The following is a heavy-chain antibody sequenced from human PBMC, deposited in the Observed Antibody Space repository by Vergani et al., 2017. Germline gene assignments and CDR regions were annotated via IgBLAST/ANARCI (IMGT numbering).Heavy chain of an antibody. J-gene: IGHJ5*02. CDR3: AHRLVNXYSSGWYSEDWFDP. V-gene: IGHV2-5*01. CDR2: IYWNDDK. CDR1: GFSLSTSGVG. Sequence: QITLKESGPTLVKPTQTLALTCTFSGFSLSTSGVGVGWIRQPPGKALEWLALIYWNDDKRYSPSLKSRLTITKDTSKNQVVLTMTNMDPVDTATYYCAHRLVNXYSSGWYSEDWFDPWGQGTLVTVSS. D-gene: IGHD6-19*01.